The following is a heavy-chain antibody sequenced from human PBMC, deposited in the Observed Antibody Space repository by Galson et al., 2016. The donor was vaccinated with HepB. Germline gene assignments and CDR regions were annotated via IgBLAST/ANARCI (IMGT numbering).Heavy chain of an antibody. J-gene: IGHJ5*02. D-gene: IGHD2-21*01. CDR3: ARNYCGVPNWFGP. Sequence: PALVKPTQTFTLTCTFSGFSLRTSGMCVSWIRQPPGKAPEWLAGLDWDDDKYYSTPLQTRLTISKATSKNQVVLKMTNMDPLDTATYYCARNYCGVPNWFGPWGQGTLVTVSS. V-gene: IGHV2-70*11. CDR2: LDWDDDK. CDR1: GFSLRTSGMC.